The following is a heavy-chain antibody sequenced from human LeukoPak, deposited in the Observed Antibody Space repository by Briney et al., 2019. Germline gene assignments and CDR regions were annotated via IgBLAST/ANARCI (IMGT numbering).Heavy chain of an antibody. Sequence: GGSLRLSCVVSGFTFKTYSMNWVRQAPGKGLEWVSSISSGGTYVDYADSVKGRFTISRDNAKNSLYLQMNSLRAEDTAVYYCARVGFRPELLWFGELFDYWGQGTLVTVSS. CDR3: ARVGFRPELLWFGELFDY. CDR2: ISSGGTYV. V-gene: IGHV3-21*01. D-gene: IGHD3-10*01. CDR1: GFTFKTYS. J-gene: IGHJ4*02.